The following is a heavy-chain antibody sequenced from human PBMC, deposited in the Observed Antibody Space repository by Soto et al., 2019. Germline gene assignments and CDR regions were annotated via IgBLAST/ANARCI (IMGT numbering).Heavy chain of an antibody. V-gene: IGHV4-59*08. CDR3: ARGSVSRFDP. Sequence: PSETLSLTCTVSGGSISSYYWSWIRQPPGKGLEWIGYIYYSGSTNYNPSLKSRVTISVDTSKNQFSLKLSSVTAADTAVYYCARGSVSRFDPWGQGTLVTVSS. CDR2: IYYSGST. J-gene: IGHJ5*02. D-gene: IGHD1-20*01. CDR1: GGSISSYY.